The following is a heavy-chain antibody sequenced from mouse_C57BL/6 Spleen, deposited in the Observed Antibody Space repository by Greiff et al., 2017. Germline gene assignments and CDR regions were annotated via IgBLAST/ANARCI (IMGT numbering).Heavy chain of an antibody. CDR2: ISSGSSTI. CDR3: ASGGSSPAWFAY. CDR1: GFTFSDYG. D-gene: IGHD1-1*01. V-gene: IGHV5-17*01. Sequence: EVKLMESGGGLVKPGGSLKLSCAASGFTFSDYGMHWVRQAPEKGLEWVAYISSGSSTIYYADTVKGRFTISRDNAKNTLFLQMTSLRSEDTAMYYCASGGSSPAWFAYWGQGTLVTVSA. J-gene: IGHJ3*01.